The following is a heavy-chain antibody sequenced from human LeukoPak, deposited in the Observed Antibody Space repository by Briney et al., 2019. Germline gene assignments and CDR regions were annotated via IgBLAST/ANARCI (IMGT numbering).Heavy chain of an antibody. CDR3: ARVGSGSYWDLRFDP. Sequence: ASVKVSCKASGYTFTGYYTHWVRQAPGQGLEWMGWINPNSGGTNYAQKFQGRVTMTRDTSISTAYMELSRLRSDDTAVYYCARVGSGSYWDLRFDPWGQGTLVTVSS. J-gene: IGHJ5*02. D-gene: IGHD3-10*01. CDR1: GYTFTGYY. V-gene: IGHV1-2*02. CDR2: INPNSGGT.